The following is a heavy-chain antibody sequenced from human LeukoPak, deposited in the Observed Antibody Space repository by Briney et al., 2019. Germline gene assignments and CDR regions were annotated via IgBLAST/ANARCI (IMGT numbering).Heavy chain of an antibody. CDR2: ISGSGSNT. V-gene: IGHV3-23*01. D-gene: IGHD6-19*01. CDR1: GFTFSSYA. J-gene: IGHJ4*02. CDR3: GKKTGYSSGWYLES. Sequence: GGSLRLSCAASGFTFSSYAVSWVRQAPGKGLEWVAAISGSGSNTYYADYVKGRFTISRDNSKNTLHLQMNSLRAEDAAVYYCGKKTGYSSGWYLESWGQGTLVTVSS.